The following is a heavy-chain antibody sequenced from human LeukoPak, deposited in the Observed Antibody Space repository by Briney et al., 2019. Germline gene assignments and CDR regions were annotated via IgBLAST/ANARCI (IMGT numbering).Heavy chain of an antibody. CDR2: IYYTGAT. CDR3: VRDGRGTRGSGFDI. CDR1: GGSINSGDYY. J-gene: IGHJ3*02. D-gene: IGHD1-26*01. Sequence: LQTLSLTCTVSGGSINSGDYYWSWIRQPPGKGLEWIGYIYYTGATYYNPSLKSRVTISVDMSKNQFSLRLSSVTAADTAVYYCVRDGRGTRGSGFDIWGQGTMVTVSS. V-gene: IGHV4-30-4*08.